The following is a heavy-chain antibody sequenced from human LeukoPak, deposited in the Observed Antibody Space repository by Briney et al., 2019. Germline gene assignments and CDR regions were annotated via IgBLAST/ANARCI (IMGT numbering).Heavy chain of an antibody. D-gene: IGHD2/OR15-2a*01. CDR2: IIPIFGTA. CDR3: ARDGIVLGPKPIDYYYYIDV. J-gene: IGHJ6*03. CDR1: GGTFSSYA. V-gene: IGHV1-69*13. Sequence: ASVKVSCKASGGTFSSYAISWVRQAPGQGLEWMGGIIPIFGTANYAQKFQGRVTITADESTSTAYMELSSLRSEDTAVYYCARDGIVLGPKPIDYYYYIDVWGKGTTVTVSS.